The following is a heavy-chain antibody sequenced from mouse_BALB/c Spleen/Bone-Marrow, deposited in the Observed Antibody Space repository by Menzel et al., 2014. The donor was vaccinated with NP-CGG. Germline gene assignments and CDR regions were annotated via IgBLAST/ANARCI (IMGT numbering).Heavy chain of an antibody. Sequence: EVMLVESGAELVKPGASVKLSSTASGFNIKDTYMPWVKQRPEQGLEWIGRIVPANGNTKYNPKFQGKATITADTSSNTAYLQLSSLTSEDTAVYYCATLTTVVDAMDYWGQGTSVTVSS. J-gene: IGHJ4*01. CDR2: IVPANGNT. D-gene: IGHD1-1*01. V-gene: IGHV14-3*02. CDR3: ATLTTVVDAMDY. CDR1: GFNIKDTY.